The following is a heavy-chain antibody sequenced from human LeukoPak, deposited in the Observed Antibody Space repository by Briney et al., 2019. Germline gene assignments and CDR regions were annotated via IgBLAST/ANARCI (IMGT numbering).Heavy chain of an antibody. Sequence: GGSLRLSCAASGFTFSSYWMHWVRQAPGKGLVWVSRIHSDGSSTTYADSVKGRFTISRDNAKNTLYLQMSSLRAEDTAVYYCARENIFHYYDSSGYLIDYWGQGTLVTVSP. CDR2: IHSDGSST. J-gene: IGHJ4*02. D-gene: IGHD3-22*01. CDR3: ARENIFHYYDSSGYLIDY. V-gene: IGHV3-74*01. CDR1: GFTFSSYW.